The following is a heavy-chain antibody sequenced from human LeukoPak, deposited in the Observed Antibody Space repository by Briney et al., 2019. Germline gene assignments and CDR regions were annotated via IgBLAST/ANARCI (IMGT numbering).Heavy chain of an antibody. D-gene: IGHD3-9*01. CDR1: GDTFSKYA. CDR3: ASRYTTSRHFDWDVDY. Sequence: SVKVSCKASGDTFSKYAVTWVRQAPGQGLEWMGDIVPVFGTPIYAQKFQGRVTITTDESRTTAYMELSSLRSEDTALYYCASRYTTSRHFDWDVDYWGQGTLLTVSS. V-gene: IGHV1-69*05. J-gene: IGHJ4*02. CDR2: IVPVFGTP.